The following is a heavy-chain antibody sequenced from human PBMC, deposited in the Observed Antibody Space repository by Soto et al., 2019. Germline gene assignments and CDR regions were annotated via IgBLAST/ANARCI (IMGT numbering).Heavy chain of an antibody. V-gene: IGHV3-23*01. CDR1: GFTFSSYA. CDR2: ISGSGGST. J-gene: IGHJ6*02. Sequence: GGSLRLSCAASGFTFSSYAMSCVRQAPGKGLECVSAISGSGGSTYYADSVKGRFTISRDNSKNTLYLQMNSLRAEDTAVYYCAKSSSGWQRRGGYYYYYGMDVWGQGTTVTVSS. D-gene: IGHD6-19*01. CDR3: AKSSSGWQRRGGYYYYYGMDV.